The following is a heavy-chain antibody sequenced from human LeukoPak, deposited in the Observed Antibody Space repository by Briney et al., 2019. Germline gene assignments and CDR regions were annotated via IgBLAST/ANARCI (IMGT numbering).Heavy chain of an antibody. CDR1: GGSISSGGCY. V-gene: IGHV4-31*03. J-gene: IGHJ4*02. D-gene: IGHD4-17*01. CDR3: ARGRRPYGDLPGSFDY. Sequence: SETLSLTCTVSGGSISSGGCYWSWIRQHPGKGLEWIGYIYYSGSTYYNPSLKSRVTISVDMSKNQFSLRLSSVTAADTAVYYCARGRRPYGDLPGSFDYWGQGTLVTVSS. CDR2: IYYSGST.